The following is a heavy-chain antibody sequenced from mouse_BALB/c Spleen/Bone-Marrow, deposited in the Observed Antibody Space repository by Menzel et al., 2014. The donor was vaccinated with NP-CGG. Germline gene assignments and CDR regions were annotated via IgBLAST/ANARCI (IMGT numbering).Heavy chain of an antibody. CDR1: GYTFTSYW. CDR3: ARGNPLYAMDY. Sequence: QVQLQQPGAELAKPGASVKMSCKASGYTFTSYWMHWVKQRTGQGLEWIGYINPSTGYTDYNQKFNDKATLTADKSSSTAYMQLSSLTSKDSAVYYCARGNPLYAMDYWGQGTSVTVSS. V-gene: IGHV1-7*01. J-gene: IGHJ4*01. CDR2: INPSTGYT. D-gene: IGHD2-1*01.